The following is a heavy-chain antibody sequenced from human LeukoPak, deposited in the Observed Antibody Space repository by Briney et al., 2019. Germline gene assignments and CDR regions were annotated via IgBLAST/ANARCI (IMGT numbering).Heavy chain of an antibody. CDR1: GFTFSSYT. CDR3: ARDQDWNDRGGLDY. Sequence: GGSLRLSCAASGFTFSSYTMNWVRQAPGKGLEWVSSISTGSIYIYYTDSLKGRFTISRDNARNSLYLQMNSLRAEDTAVYYCARDQDWNDRGGLDYWGQGTLVTVSS. D-gene: IGHD1-1*01. J-gene: IGHJ4*02. V-gene: IGHV3-21*01. CDR2: ISTGSIYI.